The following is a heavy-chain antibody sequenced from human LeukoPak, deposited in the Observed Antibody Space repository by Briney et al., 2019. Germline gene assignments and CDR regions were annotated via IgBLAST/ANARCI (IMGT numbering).Heavy chain of an antibody. Sequence: GGSLRLSCAASGFTFSSYSMNWVRQAPGKGLEWVSYISSSSSYIYYADSVKGRFTISRDNAKNSLCLQMNSLRAEDTAVYYCARDNGYDGHYYYYMDVWGKGTTVTVSS. CDR2: ISSSSSYI. CDR3: ARDNGYDGHYYYYMDV. V-gene: IGHV3-21*05. D-gene: IGHD5-12*01. J-gene: IGHJ6*03. CDR1: GFTFSSYS.